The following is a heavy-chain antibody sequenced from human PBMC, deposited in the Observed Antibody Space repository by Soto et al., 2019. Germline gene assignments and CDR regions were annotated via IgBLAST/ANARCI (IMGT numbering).Heavy chain of an antibody. D-gene: IGHD6-25*01. CDR2: ISWGSGSI. CDR3: AKDAAYYFDY. CDR1: GFAFDDYA. V-gene: IGHV3-9*01. J-gene: IGHJ4*02. Sequence: ALRLSCAASGFAFDDYAIHWFRQAPGKCLEWVSGISWGSGSIDYADSVKGRFTISRDNAKNSLYLQMNSLRAEDTALYYCAKDAAYYFDYWGQGTLVTVSS.